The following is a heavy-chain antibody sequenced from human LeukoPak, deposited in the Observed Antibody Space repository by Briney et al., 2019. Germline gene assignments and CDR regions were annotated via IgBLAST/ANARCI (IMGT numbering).Heavy chain of an antibody. CDR1: GFTFDDYA. D-gene: IGHD3-22*01. CDR3: AKDKSGYDSSGYLSYFDY. Sequence: PGGSLRLSCAASGFTFDDYAMHWVRQAPGKGLGWVSGISWNSGSIGYADSVKGRFTISRDNAKNSLYLQMNSLRAEDTALYYCAKDKSGYDSSGYLSYFDYWGQGTLVTVSS. V-gene: IGHV3-9*01. CDR2: ISWNSGSI. J-gene: IGHJ4*02.